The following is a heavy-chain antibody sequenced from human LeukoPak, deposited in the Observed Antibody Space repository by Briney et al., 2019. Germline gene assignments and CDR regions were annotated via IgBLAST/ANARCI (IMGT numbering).Heavy chain of an antibody. D-gene: IGHD6-25*01. Sequence: GGSLRLSCAASGFTFSYYWMHWVRQAPGKGLVWVSRISDDGSNTNYADFAKGRFTISRDNAKNTLYLQMDSLRAEDTAVYYCARDDGHDSSDSFLDYWGQGALVTVSS. V-gene: IGHV3-74*01. CDR3: ARDDGHDSSDSFLDY. CDR2: ISDDGSNT. J-gene: IGHJ4*02. CDR1: GFTFSYYW.